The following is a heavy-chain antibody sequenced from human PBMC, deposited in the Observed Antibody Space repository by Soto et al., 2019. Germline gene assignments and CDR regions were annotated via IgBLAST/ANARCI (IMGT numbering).Heavy chain of an antibody. D-gene: IGHD5-18*01. CDR1: GGSISSYY. V-gene: IGHV4-59*12. CDR3: ARSPSEFSYGKRPRYYFDY. CDR2: IYYSGST. Sequence: SETLSLTCTVSGGSISSYYWSWIRQPPGKGLEWIGYIYYSGSTNYNPSLKSRVTISVDTSKNQFSLKLSSVTAADTAVYYCARSPSEFSYGKRPRYYFDYWGQGILVTGSS. J-gene: IGHJ4*02.